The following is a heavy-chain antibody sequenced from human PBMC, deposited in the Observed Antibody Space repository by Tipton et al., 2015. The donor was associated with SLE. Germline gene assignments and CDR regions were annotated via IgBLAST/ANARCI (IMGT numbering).Heavy chain of an antibody. D-gene: IGHD6-6*01. CDR3: ARQLVRDYYYYGLDV. J-gene: IGHJ6*02. V-gene: IGHV4-39*07. CDR2: IYYSGNT. Sequence: TLSLTCTVSGGSISSSSYYWGWIRQPPGKGLEWIGSIYYSGNTSYNPSLKSRVTISADTSKNQFSLKLSSVTAADTAVYYCARQLVRDYYYYGLDVWGQGTTVTVSS. CDR1: GGSISSSSYY.